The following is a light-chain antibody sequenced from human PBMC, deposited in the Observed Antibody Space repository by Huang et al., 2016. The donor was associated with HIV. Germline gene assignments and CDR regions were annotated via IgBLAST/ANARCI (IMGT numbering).Light chain of an antibody. J-gene: IGKJ3*01. CDR2: GAS. V-gene: IGKV3-20*01. CDR1: QSVSSNF. CDR3: QQYGGSPLFT. Sequence: EVVLTQSPGTLSLSPGERATLSCRASQSVSSNFLAGYQQKPGQAPRLLIYGASSRATGIPDRFSGSGSGTDFTLTISRLEPEDFAVYYCQQYGGSPLFTFGPGTKVDIK.